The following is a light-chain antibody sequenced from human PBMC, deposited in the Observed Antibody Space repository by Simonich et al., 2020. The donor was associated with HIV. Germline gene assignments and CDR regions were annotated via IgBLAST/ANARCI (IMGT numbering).Light chain of an antibody. Sequence: EIVLTQSPGTLSMSPGERATLSCRGSQSVSSNYLTWFQQKPGLAPRLLIYDASSRATGIPDRFSGSGSGTDFTLTISRLEPEDFAVYYCQQYNNWPTFGQGTKVEIK. J-gene: IGKJ1*01. V-gene: IGKV3D-20*01. CDR1: QSVSSNY. CDR3: QQYNNWPT. CDR2: DAS.